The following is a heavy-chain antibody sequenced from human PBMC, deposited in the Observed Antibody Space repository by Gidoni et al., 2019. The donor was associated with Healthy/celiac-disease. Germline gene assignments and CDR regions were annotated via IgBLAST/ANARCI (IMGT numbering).Heavy chain of an antibody. CDR3: ARDPTVTDDAFDI. V-gene: IGHV3-30-3*01. CDR1: GFTFSSYA. D-gene: IGHD4-17*01. CDR2: ISYDGSNK. Sequence: QVQLVESGGGVVQPGRSLRLSCAASGFTFSSYAMHWVRQAPGKGLEWVAVISYDGSNKYYADSVKGRFTISRDNSKNTLYLQMNSLRAEDTAVYYCARDPTVTDDAFDIWGQGTMVTVSS. J-gene: IGHJ3*02.